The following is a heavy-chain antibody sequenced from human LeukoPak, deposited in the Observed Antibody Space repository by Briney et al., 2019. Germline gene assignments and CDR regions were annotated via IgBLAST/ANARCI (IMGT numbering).Heavy chain of an antibody. CDR3: ARERDDGFDV. J-gene: IGHJ3*01. Sequence: SQTLSLTCAISGDSVSTNSAAWNWIRQSPSRGLEWLGRTYYRSKWYSDYALSIKSRVTITPDTSNNQFSLQLNSVSPEDTAVYYCARERDDGFDVWGQGTMVAVSS. CDR1: GDSVSTNSAA. CDR2: TYYRSKWYS. V-gene: IGHV6-1*01.